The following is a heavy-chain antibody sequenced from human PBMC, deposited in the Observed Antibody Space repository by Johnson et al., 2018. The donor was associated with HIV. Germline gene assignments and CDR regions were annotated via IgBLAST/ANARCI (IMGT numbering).Heavy chain of an antibody. CDR1: GFTFSDYY. J-gene: IGHJ3*02. CDR3: ARERGAGKWRRCFDAFDT. V-gene: IGHV3-11*04. Sequence: QVQLVESGGGLVKPGGSLRLSCAASGFTFSDYYMSWIRQAPGKGLEWVSYISSSGSTIYYADSVKGRFTISRDNAKNSLYLQMNSLRVEDTAVYYCARERGAGKWRRCFDAFDTWGQGTMVTVSS. D-gene: IGHD5-12*01. CDR2: ISSSGSTI.